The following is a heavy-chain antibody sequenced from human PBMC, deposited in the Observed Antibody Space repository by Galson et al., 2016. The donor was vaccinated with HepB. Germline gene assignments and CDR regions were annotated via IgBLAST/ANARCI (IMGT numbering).Heavy chain of an antibody. J-gene: IGHJ4*02. Sequence: ETLSLTCSVSGASISSSSYYWSWIRQPPGKGLEWIASISYSGSTTYYNPSLESRVTISIDTSKNQFSLKLNSVTAADTAVYYCARVPASTRFDYWGQGTLVTVSS. CDR3: ARVPASTRFDY. D-gene: IGHD3-3*02. V-gene: IGHV4-39*07. CDR1: GASISSSSYY. CDR2: ISYSGSTT.